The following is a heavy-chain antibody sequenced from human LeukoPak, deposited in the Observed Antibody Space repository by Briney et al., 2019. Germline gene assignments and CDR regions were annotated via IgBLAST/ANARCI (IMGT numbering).Heavy chain of an antibody. V-gene: IGHV3-21*01. CDR2: ITSSSSYR. CDR3: TKGGGISANPLDP. D-gene: IGHD4-23*01. Sequence: GGSLRLSCAASGFTFSNYSMNWVRQAPGKGLEWVSSITSSSSYRYFEDSVKGRFTISRDNAKNSLYLQMNSLRAEDTAVYFCTKGGGISANPLDPWGQGTLVIVSS. CDR1: GFTFSNYS. J-gene: IGHJ5*02.